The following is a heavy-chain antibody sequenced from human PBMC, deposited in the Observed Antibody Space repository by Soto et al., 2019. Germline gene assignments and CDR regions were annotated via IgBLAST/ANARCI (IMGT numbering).Heavy chain of an antibody. V-gene: IGHV3-33*01. D-gene: IGHD4-17*01. Sequence: QVQLVESGGGVVQPGRSLRLSCAASGFTFSSDGMHWVRQAPGKGLEWVAVIWYDGSNKYYADSVKGRFTISRDNSKNTLYLQMESLRAGGTGVYYCARVLRYHDWFDPWGPGTLVTGSS. CDR1: GFTFSSDG. CDR3: ARVLRYHDWFDP. J-gene: IGHJ5*02. CDR2: IWYDGSNK.